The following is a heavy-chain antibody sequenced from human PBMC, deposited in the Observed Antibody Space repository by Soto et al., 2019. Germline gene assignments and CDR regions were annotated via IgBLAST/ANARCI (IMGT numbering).Heavy chain of an antibody. V-gene: IGHV4-30-4*01. Sequence: SETLSLTCTVSGGSISSGDYYWSWIRQPPGKGLEWIGYIYYSGSTYYNPSLKGRVTMSVDTSKNQFSLKLNSVTAADTAVYNCARLLMVGEVIAHGMDVWCQGTTVTVSS. CDR2: IYYSGST. CDR1: GGSISSGDYY. J-gene: IGHJ6*02. CDR3: ARLLMVGEVIAHGMDV. D-gene: IGHD3-10*01.